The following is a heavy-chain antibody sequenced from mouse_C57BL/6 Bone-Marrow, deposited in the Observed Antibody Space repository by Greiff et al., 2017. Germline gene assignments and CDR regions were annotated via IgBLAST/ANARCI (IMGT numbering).Heavy chain of an antibody. CDR2: ISYDGSN. Sequence: EVKLMESGPGLVKPSQSLSLTCSVTGYSITSGYYWNWIRQFPGNKLEWMGYISYDGSNNYNPSLKNRISITRDTSKNQFFLKLNSVTTEDTATYYCARGGITTVVAKLDYWGQGTTLTVSS. CDR1: GYSITSGYY. CDR3: ARGGITTVVAKLDY. V-gene: IGHV3-6*01. J-gene: IGHJ2*01. D-gene: IGHD1-1*01.